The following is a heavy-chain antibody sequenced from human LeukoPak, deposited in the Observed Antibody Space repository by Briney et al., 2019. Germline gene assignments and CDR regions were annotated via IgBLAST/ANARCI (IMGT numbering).Heavy chain of an antibody. D-gene: IGHD3-22*01. V-gene: IGHV1-69*13. Sequence: ASVKVSCKASGYTFTGYYMHWVRQAPGQGLEWMGGIFPISGTTNYAQKFQGRVTMTADESTSTAYMELSSLRSEDTAVYCCARTYYYDSSGFYFGYWGQGTLVTVSS. CDR3: ARTYYYDSSGFYFGY. CDR1: GYTFTGYY. CDR2: IFPISGTT. J-gene: IGHJ4*02.